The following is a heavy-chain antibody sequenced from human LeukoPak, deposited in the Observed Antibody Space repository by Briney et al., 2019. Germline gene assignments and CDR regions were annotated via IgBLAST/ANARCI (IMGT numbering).Heavy chain of an antibody. CDR1: GGSISSYY. J-gene: IGHJ3*02. D-gene: IGHD3-22*01. CDR2: IYYSGST. V-gene: IGHV4-59*12. Sequence: SETLSLTCTVSGGSISSYYWSWIRQPPGKGLEWIGYIYYSGSTNYNPSLKSRVTISVDTSKNQFSLKLSSVTAADTAVYYCARDPHYYDSSGYYMAENAFDIWGQGTMVTVSS. CDR3: ARDPHYYDSSGYYMAENAFDI.